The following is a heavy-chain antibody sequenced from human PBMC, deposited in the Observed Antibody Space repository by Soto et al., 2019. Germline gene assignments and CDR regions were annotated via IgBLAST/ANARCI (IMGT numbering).Heavy chain of an antibody. J-gene: IGHJ4*02. CDR2: IIPIFGTA. CDR1: GGTFSSYA. D-gene: IGHD3-3*01. V-gene: IGHV1-69*01. CDR3: ARAAEYYDFWSGFPAFDY. Sequence: QVPLVQSGAEVKKPGSSVKVSCTASGGTFSSYAISWVRQAPGQGLEWMGGIIPIFGTANYAQKFQGRVTITADESTSTAYMELSSLRSEDTAVYYCARAAEYYDFWSGFPAFDYWGQGTLVTVSS.